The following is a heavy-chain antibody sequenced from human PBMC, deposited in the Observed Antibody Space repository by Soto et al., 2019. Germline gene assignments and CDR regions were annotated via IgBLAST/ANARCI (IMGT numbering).Heavy chain of an antibody. J-gene: IGHJ6*03. CDR1: GFTFSGSA. CDR3: TSPDIVATDVTYYYYYYMDV. Sequence: GGSLRLSCAASGFTFSGSAMHWVRQASGKGLEWVGRIRSKANSYATAYAASVKGRFTISRDDSKNTAYLQMNSLKTEDTAVYYCTSPDIVATDVTYYYYYYMDVWGKGTTVTVSS. D-gene: IGHD5-12*01. CDR2: IRSKANSYAT. V-gene: IGHV3-73*01.